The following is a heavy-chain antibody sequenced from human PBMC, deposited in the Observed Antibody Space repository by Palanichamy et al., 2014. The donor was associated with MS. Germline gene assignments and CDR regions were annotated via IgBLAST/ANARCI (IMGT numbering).Heavy chain of an antibody. V-gene: IGHV4-34*01. J-gene: IGHJ3*02. CDR2: INPSGGA. Sequence: QVQLQQWGAGRLKPSETLSLTCTVYGGSLTGHYWTWIRQPPGKGLEWIGEINPSGGASYSPSLNSRVALSVDTSKNQFSLKLTSVTAADTALYYCARGRDYGSDAFNIWGQGTMVTVSS. D-gene: IGHD4-17*01. CDR1: GGSLTGHY. CDR3: ARGRDYGSDAFNI.